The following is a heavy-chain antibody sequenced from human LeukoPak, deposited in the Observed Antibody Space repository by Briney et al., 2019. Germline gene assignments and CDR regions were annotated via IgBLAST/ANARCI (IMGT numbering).Heavy chain of an antibody. CDR2: ISYSGST. CDR3: ARDRVAAAVPDY. CDR1: GGSFSSTSHY. J-gene: IGHJ4*02. Sequence: SETLSLTCSVSGGSFSSTSHYWGWIRQPPGKGLEWIGSISYSGSTFYNPSLKSRVTISVDTSKNQFSLNLSSVTAADTAVYYCARDRVAAAVPDYWGQGTLVTVSS. D-gene: IGHD6-13*01. V-gene: IGHV4-39*07.